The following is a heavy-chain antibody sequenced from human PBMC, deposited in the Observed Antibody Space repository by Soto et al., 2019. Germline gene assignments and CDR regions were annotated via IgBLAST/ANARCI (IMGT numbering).Heavy chain of an antibody. CDR1: GFSLSTSGVG. D-gene: IGHD6-6*01. V-gene: IGHV2-5*02. CDR2: IYWDDDK. J-gene: IGHJ5*02. Sequence: SGPTLVQPTQTLTLTCTFSGFSLSTSGVGVGWIRQPPGKALEWLALIYWDDDKGYSPSLKSRLTITKDTSKNQVVLTMANMDPVDTATYYCAHSAEKSIAARPGVVPFDPWGQGTLVTVSS. CDR3: AHSAEKSIAARPGVVPFDP.